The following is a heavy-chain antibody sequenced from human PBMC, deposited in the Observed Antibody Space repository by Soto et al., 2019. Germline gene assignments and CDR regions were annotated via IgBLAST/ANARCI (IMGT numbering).Heavy chain of an antibody. Sequence: GESLKISCKGSGYRFSSYWIGWVRQMPVKGLEWMGIIYPGDSDARYSPSFQGQVTISVDMSISTAYLHLSSLKASDTAMYYCARQGPLLGYCESTSGHYDYWGQGTLVTVSS. V-gene: IGHV5-51*01. J-gene: IGHJ4*02. CDR3: ARQGPLLGYCESTSGHYDY. D-gene: IGHD2-2*01. CDR1: GYRFSSYW. CDR2: IYPGDSDA.